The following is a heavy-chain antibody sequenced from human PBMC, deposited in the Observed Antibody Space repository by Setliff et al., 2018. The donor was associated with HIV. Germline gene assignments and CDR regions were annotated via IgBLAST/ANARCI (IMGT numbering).Heavy chain of an antibody. V-gene: IGHV4-34*01. CDR2: IDHSGST. CDR3: ARGLNYYGSGSYLPLGY. D-gene: IGHD3-10*01. J-gene: IGHJ4*02. CDR1: GGSFNDYY. Sequence: SETLSLTCAVYGGSFNDYYWTWIRQPPGKGLEWIGEIDHSGSTKYHASLKSRVTISIDTSKNQISLKLSSVTAADTAVYYCARGLNYYGSGSYLPLGYWGQGTLV.